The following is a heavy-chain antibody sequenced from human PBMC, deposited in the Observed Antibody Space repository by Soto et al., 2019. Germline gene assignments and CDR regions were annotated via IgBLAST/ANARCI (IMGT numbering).Heavy chain of an antibody. J-gene: IGHJ4*02. V-gene: IGHV3-23*04. CDR3: AKGGGGDHGY. Sequence: EVQLVESEGGLVQPGGSLRLSCEASGFIFTTSDMSWVRQAPGKGLEWISSITITGDTTHYADSVKGRFTISRDNSRNPGYLQMNSRRVDDTAVYYWAKGGGGDHGYWGQGTLVAVSS. CDR2: ITITGDTT. CDR1: GFIFTTSD. D-gene: IGHD2-21*02.